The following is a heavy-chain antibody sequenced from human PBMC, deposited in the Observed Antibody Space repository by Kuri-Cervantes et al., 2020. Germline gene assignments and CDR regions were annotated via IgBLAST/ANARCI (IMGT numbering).Heavy chain of an antibody. Sequence: ASVKVSCKASGYTFTSYDINWVRQATGQGLEWMGWMNPNSGNTGYAQKFQGRVTMTRNTSISTAYMELSSLRSEDTAVYYCARDASSWPRNNWFDPWGQGTPVTVSS. CDR1: GYTFTSYD. D-gene: IGHD6-13*01. V-gene: IGHV1-8*02. CDR3: ARDASSWPRNNWFDP. CDR2: MNPNSGNT. J-gene: IGHJ5*02.